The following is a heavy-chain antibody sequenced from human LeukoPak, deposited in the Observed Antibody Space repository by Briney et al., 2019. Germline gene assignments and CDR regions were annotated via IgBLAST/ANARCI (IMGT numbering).Heavy chain of an antibody. CDR2: IYYSGST. CDR1: GGSISSSSYY. Sequence: PSETLSLTCTVSGGSISSSSYYWGWIRQPPGKGLEWIGSIYYSGSTYYNPSLKSRVTISVDTSKNQLSLKLSSVTAADTAVYYCARQGRLLLQYYFDYWGQGTLVTVPS. CDR3: ARQGRLLLQYYFDY. D-gene: IGHD3-22*01. V-gene: IGHV4-39*01. J-gene: IGHJ4*02.